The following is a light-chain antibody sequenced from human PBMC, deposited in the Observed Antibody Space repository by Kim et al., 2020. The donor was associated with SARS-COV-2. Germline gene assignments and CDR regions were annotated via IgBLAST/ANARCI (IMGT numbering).Light chain of an antibody. J-gene: IGLJ2*01. CDR1: SLRSYY. CDR3: NSRDSSGNHHVV. V-gene: IGLV3-19*01. CDR2: GKN. Sequence: SSELTQDPAVSVALGQTVRITCQGDSLRSYYASWYQQKPGQAPVLVIYGKNNRPSGIPDRFSGSSSGNTGSLTITGAQAEDEADYYCNSRDSSGNHHVVF.